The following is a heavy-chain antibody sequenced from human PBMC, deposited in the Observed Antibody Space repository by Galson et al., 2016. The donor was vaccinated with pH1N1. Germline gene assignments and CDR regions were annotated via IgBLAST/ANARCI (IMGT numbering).Heavy chain of an antibody. CDR3: ARALDGTGYYYYGMDD. Sequence: SLRLSCAASGFSFNQYAMNWIRQAPGKGLEWISYISSSGNTIYYADSVKGRFTISRDNTETSLYLQMNNLRAEDTAVYYCARALDGTGYYYYGMDDWGQGTTVTVSS. CDR2: ISSSGNTI. D-gene: IGHD3-10*01. J-gene: IGHJ6*02. CDR1: GFSFNQYA. V-gene: IGHV3-11*01.